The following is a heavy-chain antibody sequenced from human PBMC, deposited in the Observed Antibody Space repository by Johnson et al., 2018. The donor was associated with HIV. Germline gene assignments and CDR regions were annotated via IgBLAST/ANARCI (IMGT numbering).Heavy chain of an antibody. Sequence: VQLVESGGGLVQPGGSLRLSCVASGFTFTNVWMSWVRQAPGEGLEWLGRLKSEPDGETTDYAAPVKGRFTISTDDSKNTLYLQMNSLKTEDTAVYYCITEGVRDGYNLAFDIWGQGTMVTVSS. CDR2: LKSEPDGETT. CDR3: ITEGVRDGYNLAFDI. J-gene: IGHJ3*02. D-gene: IGHD5-24*01. V-gene: IGHV3-15*01. CDR1: GFTFTNVW.